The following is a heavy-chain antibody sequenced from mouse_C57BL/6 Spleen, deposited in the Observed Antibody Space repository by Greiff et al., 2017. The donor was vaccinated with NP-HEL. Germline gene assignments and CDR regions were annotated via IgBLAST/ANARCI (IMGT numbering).Heavy chain of an antibody. Sequence: VQLQQSGASVKISCKASGYAFSSYWMNWVKQRPGKGLEWIGQIYPGDGDTNYNGKFKGKATLTADKSSSTAYMQLSSLTSEDSAVYFCARGALRTFFDYWGQGTTLTVSS. D-gene: IGHD2-12*01. V-gene: IGHV1-80*01. CDR1: GYAFSSYW. J-gene: IGHJ2*01. CDR2: IYPGDGDT. CDR3: ARGALRTFFDY.